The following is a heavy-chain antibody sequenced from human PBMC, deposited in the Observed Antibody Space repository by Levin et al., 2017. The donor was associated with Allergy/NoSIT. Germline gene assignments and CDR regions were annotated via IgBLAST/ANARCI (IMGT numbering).Heavy chain of an antibody. Sequence: GGSLRLSCAASGFSFSSYAMSWVRQAPGKGLEWVSTISDIGYGIYYADSVKGRLTISRDNSKNTLYLQMNSLRAEDTAVYYCATSTDLRAFDIWGQGTMVTVSS. CDR3: ATSTDLRAFDI. CDR1: GFSFSSYA. D-gene: IGHD3-3*01. V-gene: IGHV3-23*01. J-gene: IGHJ3*02. CDR2: ISDIGYGI.